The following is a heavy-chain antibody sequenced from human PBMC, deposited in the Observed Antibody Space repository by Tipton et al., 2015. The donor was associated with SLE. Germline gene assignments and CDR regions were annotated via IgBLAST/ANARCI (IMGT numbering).Heavy chain of an antibody. CDR1: GGSISSGDYY. V-gene: IGHV4-30-4*08. CDR3: ARLPSYGDPFDY. Sequence: TLSLTCTVSGGSISSGDYYWSWIRQPPGKGLEWIGYIYYSGSTYYNPSLKSRVTISVDTSKNQFSLKLSSVTAADTAVYYCARLPSYGDPFDYWGQGTLVTVSS. CDR2: IYYSGST. D-gene: IGHD4-17*01. J-gene: IGHJ4*02.